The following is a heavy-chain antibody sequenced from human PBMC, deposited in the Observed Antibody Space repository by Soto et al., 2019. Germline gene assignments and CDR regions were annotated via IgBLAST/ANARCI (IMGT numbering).Heavy chain of an antibody. D-gene: IGHD3-3*01. CDR2: ISAYNGNT. J-gene: IGHJ4*02. Sequence: CASVKVSCKASGYTFTSYGISWVRQAPGQRLEWMGWISAYNGNTNYAQKLQGRVTMTTDTSTSTAYMELRSLRSDDTAVYYCASMYGFWSRSARGESWGQRTLVTVSS. V-gene: IGHV1-18*01. CDR3: ASMYGFWSRSARGES. CDR1: GYTFTSYG.